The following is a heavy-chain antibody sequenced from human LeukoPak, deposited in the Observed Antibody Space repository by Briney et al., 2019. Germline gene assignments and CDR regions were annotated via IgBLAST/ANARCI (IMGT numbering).Heavy chain of an antibody. Sequence: PSETLSLTCTVSGGSISSSSYYWGWIRQPPGKGLEWIGSIYYSGSTYYNPSLKSRVTISVDTSKNQFSLKLSSVTAADTAVYYCARDVLYSSSSYAFDIWGQGTMVTVSS. CDR3: ARDVLYSSSSYAFDI. V-gene: IGHV4-39*02. CDR1: GGSISSSSYY. D-gene: IGHD6-6*01. J-gene: IGHJ3*02. CDR2: IYYSGST.